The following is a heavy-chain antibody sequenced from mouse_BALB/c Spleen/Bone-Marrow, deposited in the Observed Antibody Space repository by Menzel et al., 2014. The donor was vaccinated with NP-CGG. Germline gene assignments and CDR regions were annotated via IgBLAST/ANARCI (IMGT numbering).Heavy chain of an antibody. CDR1: GFTFSSYT. CDR2: ISNGGGST. CDR3: AGQLGLRWAMDY. V-gene: IGHV5-12-2*01. Sequence: DVHLVESGGGLVQPGGSLKLSCAASGFTFSSYTVSWVRQTPEKRLEWVAYISNGGGSTYYPDTVKGRFTISRDNAKNTLYLQMSSLKSEDTAMYYCAGQLGLRWAMDYWGQGTSVTVSS. J-gene: IGHJ4*01. D-gene: IGHD3-1*01.